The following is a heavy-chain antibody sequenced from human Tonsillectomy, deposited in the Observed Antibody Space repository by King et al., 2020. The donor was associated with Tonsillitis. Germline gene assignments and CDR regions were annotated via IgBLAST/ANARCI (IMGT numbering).Heavy chain of an antibody. CDR1: GFTFSTYW. V-gene: IGHV3-7*03. J-gene: IGHJ4*02. CDR2: RKEDGSEK. D-gene: IGHD5/OR15-5a*01. CDR3: ARAGNIGSVDY. Sequence: VQLVESGGGLVQPGGSLRLSCAASGFTFSTYWMSWVRQAPGKGLEWVANRKEDGSEKYYVDSMKGRFTISRDNAKNSLYLQMSSLRAEDTAVYYCARAGNIGSVDYWGQGTLVTVSS.